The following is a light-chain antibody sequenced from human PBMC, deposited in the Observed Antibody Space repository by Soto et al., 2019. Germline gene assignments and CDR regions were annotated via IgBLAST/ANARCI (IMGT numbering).Light chain of an antibody. CDR2: GAS. V-gene: IGKV3-20*01. J-gene: IGKJ1*01. CDR1: QSVRSSY. Sequence: EIVLTQSPGTLSLSPGERATLSCRASQSVRSSYLAWYQQKPGQAPMLLIYGASTRATGLPDRFSGSGSGTDFTLTISSLEPEDFAVYFCQQYGSSPRTFGQGTKVEI. CDR3: QQYGSSPRT.